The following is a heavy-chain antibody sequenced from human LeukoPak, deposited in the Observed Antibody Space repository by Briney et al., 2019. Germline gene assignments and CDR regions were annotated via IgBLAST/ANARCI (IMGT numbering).Heavy chain of an antibody. CDR3: ARGVLTGYFSSFYYGMDV. CDR2: INHSGST. Sequence: SETLSLTCAVHGGSFSGYYWSWIRQPPGKGLEWIGEINHSGSTNYNPSLKSRVTISVDTSKNQFSLKLSSVTAADTAVYYCARGVLTGYFSSFYYGMDVWGQGTTVTVSS. D-gene: IGHD3-9*01. V-gene: IGHV4-34*01. CDR1: GGSFSGYY. J-gene: IGHJ6*02.